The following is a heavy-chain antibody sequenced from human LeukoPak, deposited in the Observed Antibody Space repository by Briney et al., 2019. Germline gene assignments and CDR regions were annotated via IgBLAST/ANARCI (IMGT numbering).Heavy chain of an antibody. J-gene: IGHJ3*01. Sequence: TGGSLRLSCAASGFTFSRYWMTWVRQAPGKGLEWVANIKEDGSEEYYVDSVKGRFTISRDNAKNSLYLQMNSLRAEDTAVYYCARPRYCSSISCYFHAFDVWGQGTMVTVSS. CDR1: GFTFSRYW. CDR3: ARPRYCSSISCYFHAFDV. CDR2: IKEDGSEE. D-gene: IGHD2-2*01. V-gene: IGHV3-7*01.